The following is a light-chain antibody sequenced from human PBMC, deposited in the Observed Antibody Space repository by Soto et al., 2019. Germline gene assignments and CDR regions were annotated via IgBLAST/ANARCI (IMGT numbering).Light chain of an antibody. CDR1: QSVSSKF. V-gene: IGKV3-20*01. CDR3: QQYGSLPPLS. J-gene: IGKJ4*01. CDR2: AAS. Sequence: NVFELSPGTLSLYPEERAALSCRASQSVSSKFLAWYQQKPGQAPRLLIYAASNRATGIPDGFSGSGSGTDFTLTISRLEPEDFAVYYCQQYGSLPPLSSGGVTKVAIK.